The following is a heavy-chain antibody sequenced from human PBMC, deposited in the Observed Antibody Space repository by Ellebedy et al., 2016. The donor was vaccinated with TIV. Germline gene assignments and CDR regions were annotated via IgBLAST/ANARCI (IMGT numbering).Heavy chain of an antibody. J-gene: IGHJ4*02. D-gene: IGHD3-3*01. Sequence: GGSLRLXXAASGFTFSSYGMHWVRQAPGKGLEWVAVIWYDGSNKYYADSVKGRFTISRDNSKNTLYLQMNSLRAEDTAVYYCARDEEPRDFWSGYYPFGYWGQGTLVTVSS. CDR3: ARDEEPRDFWSGYYPFGY. V-gene: IGHV3-33*08. CDR2: IWYDGSNK. CDR1: GFTFSSYG.